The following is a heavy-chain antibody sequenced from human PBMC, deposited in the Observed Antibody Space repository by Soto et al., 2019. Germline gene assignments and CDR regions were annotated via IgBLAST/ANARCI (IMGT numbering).Heavy chain of an antibody. D-gene: IGHD3-16*01. CDR2: IYYSGST. J-gene: IGHJ1*01. CDR1: AGSIGSYY. Sequence: SEVLPLTCTGSAGSIGSYYWSWIRQPPGKGQEWNGYIYYSGSTNYNPSLKSRVTISVDTSKNQFSLKLSSVTAAGSAVYYWARVRGCYDCGRYASVSDAVHHWSKGT. CDR3: ARVRGCYDCGRYASVSDAVHH. V-gene: IGHV4-59*01.